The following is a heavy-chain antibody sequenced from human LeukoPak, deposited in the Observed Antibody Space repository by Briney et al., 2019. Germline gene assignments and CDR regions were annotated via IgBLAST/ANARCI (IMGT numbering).Heavy chain of an antibody. CDR1: GGTFSSYA. CDR3: ARDHSSSWGTDYYGMDV. J-gene: IGHJ6*02. CDR2: IIPFFGTA. V-gene: IGHV1-69*13. D-gene: IGHD6-13*01. Sequence: SSVKVSCKASGGTFSSYAISWVRQAPGQGLEWMGGIIPFFGTANYAQKFQGRVTITADESTSTAYMELSSLRSEDTAVYYCARDHSSSWGTDYYGMDVWGQGTTVTVSS.